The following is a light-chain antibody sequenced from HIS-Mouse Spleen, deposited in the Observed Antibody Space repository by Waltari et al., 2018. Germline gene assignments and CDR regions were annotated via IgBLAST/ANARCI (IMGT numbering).Light chain of an antibody. CDR2: EVS. CDR1: SSDVGGYNY. Sequence: QSALTQPASVSGSPGQSITISCTGTSSDVGGYNYVSWYQQHPGKSPKLMIYEVSNRPSGVSNRFSGSKSVNPASLSVSGLQAEDEADYYCSSYTSSSTWVFGGGTKLTVL. V-gene: IGLV2-14*01. CDR3: SSYTSSSTWV. J-gene: IGLJ3*02.